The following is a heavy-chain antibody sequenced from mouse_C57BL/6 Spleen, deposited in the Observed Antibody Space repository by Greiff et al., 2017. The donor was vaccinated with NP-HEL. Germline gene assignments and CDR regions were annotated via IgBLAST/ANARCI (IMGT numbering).Heavy chain of an antibody. CDR2: ISSGSSTI. D-gene: IGHD2-5*01. V-gene: IGHV5-17*01. J-gene: IGHJ4*01. CDR3: ARASNYPYYYAMDY. CDR1: GFTFSDYG. Sequence: EVQVVESGGGLVKPGGSLKLSCAASGFTFSDYGMHWVRQAPEKGLEWVAYISSGSSTIYYADTVKGRFTISRDNAKNTLFLQMTSLRSEDTAMYYCARASNYPYYYAMDYWGQGTSVTVSS.